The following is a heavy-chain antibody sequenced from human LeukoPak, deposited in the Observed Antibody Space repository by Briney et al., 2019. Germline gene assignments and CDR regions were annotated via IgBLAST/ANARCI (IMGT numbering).Heavy chain of an antibody. D-gene: IGHD4-17*01. Sequence: ASVKVSCKASGYTFTVYYIHWVRKAPGQGLEWMGWINPNSGGTHYAQKFLGRVTMTRDTSINTAYLELNSLRSDDTAVYYRATLYGDYVGSDYWGQGSLVTVSS. CDR1: GYTFTVYY. CDR2: INPNSGGT. V-gene: IGHV1-2*02. CDR3: ATLYGDYVGSDY. J-gene: IGHJ4*02.